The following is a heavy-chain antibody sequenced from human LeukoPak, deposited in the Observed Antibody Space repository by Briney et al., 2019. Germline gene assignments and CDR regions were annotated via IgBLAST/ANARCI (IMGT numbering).Heavy chain of an antibody. V-gene: IGHV4-30-4*01. CDR1: GGSISSGDYY. Sequence: PSETLSLTCTVSGGSISSGDYYWSWIRQPPGKGLEWIGYIYYSGSTYYNPSLKSRVTISVDTSKNQFSLKLSSVTAADTAVYYCASAVVVTAREYYFDYWGQGTLVTVSS. D-gene: IGHD2-21*02. CDR2: IYYSGST. J-gene: IGHJ4*02. CDR3: ASAVVVTAREYYFDY.